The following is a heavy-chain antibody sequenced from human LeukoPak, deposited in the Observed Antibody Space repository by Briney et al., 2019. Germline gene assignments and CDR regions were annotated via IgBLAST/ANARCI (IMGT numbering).Heavy chain of an antibody. CDR1: GFTFSSYG. CDR3: AKGVQSREAVAGLGWFQH. Sequence: GGSLRLSCAASGFTFSSYGMHWVRQAPGKGLEWVAFIRYDGSNKYYADFVKGRFTISRDNSKNTLYLQMNSLRAEDTAVYYCAKGVQSREAVAGLGWFQHWGQGTLVTVSS. CDR2: IRYDGSNK. D-gene: IGHD6-19*01. J-gene: IGHJ1*01. V-gene: IGHV3-30*02.